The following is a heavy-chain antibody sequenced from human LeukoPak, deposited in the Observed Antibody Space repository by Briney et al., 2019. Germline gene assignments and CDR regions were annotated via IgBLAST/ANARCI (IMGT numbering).Heavy chain of an antibody. CDR1: GGSISSSSYY. D-gene: IGHD6-13*01. CDR3: VRGLDSSSYVDS. V-gene: IGHV4-39*07. Sequence: PSETLSLTCTVSGGSISSSSYYWGWIRQPPGKGLEWIGSIYYSGRTYYSPSLKSRLIMSVDTSKNQFSLKLSLVTAADTALYYCVRGLDSSSYVDSWGQGTLVTVSS. CDR2: IYYSGRT. J-gene: IGHJ4*02.